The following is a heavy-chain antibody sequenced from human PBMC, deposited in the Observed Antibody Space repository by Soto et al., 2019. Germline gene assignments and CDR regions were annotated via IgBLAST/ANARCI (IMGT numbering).Heavy chain of an antibody. J-gene: IGHJ4*02. CDR2: IFPLTDIP. V-gene: IGHV1-69*02. Sequence: QVQLVKSGTEVKKPGSSVKVSCTASGGTFRNSPINWVRQAPGQGLEWMGSIFPLTDIPDYAQNFQARLTISADKSTSTAYMELSSLTSDDTAMYFCARGPLVVLNYFESCGQGTLVAVSS. CDR1: GGTFRNSP. CDR3: ARGPLVVLNYFES.